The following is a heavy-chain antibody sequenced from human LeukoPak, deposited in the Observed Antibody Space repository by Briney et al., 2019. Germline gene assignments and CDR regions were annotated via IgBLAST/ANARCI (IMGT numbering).Heavy chain of an antibody. V-gene: IGHV4-34*01. CDR2: INHSGST. J-gene: IGHJ6*03. D-gene: IGHD6-13*01. CDR1: GGSFSGYY. Sequence: PSETLSLTRAVYGGSFSGYYWSWIRQPPGKGLEWIGEINHSGSTNYNPSLKSRVTISVDTSKNQFSLKLSSVTAADTAVYYCARGHEQQLVVPRYYYYMDVWGKGTTVTVSS. CDR3: ARGHEQQLVVPRYYYYMDV.